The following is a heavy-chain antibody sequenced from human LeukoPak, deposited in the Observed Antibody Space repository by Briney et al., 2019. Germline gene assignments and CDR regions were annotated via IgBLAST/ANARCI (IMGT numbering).Heavy chain of an antibody. D-gene: IGHD4-23*01. CDR1: GYTFTSYG. V-gene: IGHV1-18*01. CDR2: ISAYNGNT. J-gene: IGHJ5*02. Sequence: ASVKVSCKASGYTFTSYGISWVRQAPGQGLEWMGWISAYNGNTNYAHKFQGRVTMTTDTSTTTAYVELSSLKSDDTAVYYCARDNSMHERGWWFDPWGQGTLVTVSS. CDR3: ARDNSMHERGWWFDP.